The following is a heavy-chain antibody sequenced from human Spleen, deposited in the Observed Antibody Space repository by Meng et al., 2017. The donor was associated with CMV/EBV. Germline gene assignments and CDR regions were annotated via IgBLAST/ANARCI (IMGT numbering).Heavy chain of an antibody. CDR1: GFPFTGYH. D-gene: IGHD3-16*01. CDR3: ARDTFHSGCGAYRGYGMDV. J-gene: IGHJ6*01. CDR2: INPNNGDT. V-gene: IGHV1-2*02. Sequence: ASVKVSCKASGFPFTGYHIHWVRQAPGQGLEWMGWINPNNGDTNYAQKFQGRVTMTRDTSISAAYMELSRLTSDDTALYYCARDTFHSGCGAYRGYGMDVWGQGTTVTVSS.